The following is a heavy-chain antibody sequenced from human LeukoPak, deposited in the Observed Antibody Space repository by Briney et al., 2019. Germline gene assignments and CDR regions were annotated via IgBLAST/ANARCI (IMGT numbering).Heavy chain of an antibody. D-gene: IGHD3-3*02. CDR1: GFTFSNYA. Sequence: GGSLRLSCAASGFTFSNYAMNWVRQAPGKGLEWVSTISVSGGSTYYEDSVKGRFTISRDNSKNTLYLQMNSLRAEDTAVYYCAKSRVLAHLGTLFDYWGQGTLVTVSS. CDR2: ISVSGGST. CDR3: AKSRVLAHLGTLFDY. V-gene: IGHV3-23*01. J-gene: IGHJ4*02.